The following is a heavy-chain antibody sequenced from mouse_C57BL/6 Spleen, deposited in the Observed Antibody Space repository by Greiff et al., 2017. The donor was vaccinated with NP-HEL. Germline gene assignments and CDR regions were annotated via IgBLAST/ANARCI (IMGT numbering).Heavy chain of an antibody. CDR2: INPYNGGT. CDR3: AREGGYLDY. V-gene: IGHV1-19*01. CDR1: GYTFTDYY. Sequence: EVKLMESGPVLVKPGASVKMSCKASGYTFTDYYMNWVKQSHGKSLEWIGVINPYNGGTSYNQKFKGKATLTVDKSSSTAYMELNSLTSEDSAVYYCAREGGYLDYWGQGTTLTVSS. J-gene: IGHJ2*01.